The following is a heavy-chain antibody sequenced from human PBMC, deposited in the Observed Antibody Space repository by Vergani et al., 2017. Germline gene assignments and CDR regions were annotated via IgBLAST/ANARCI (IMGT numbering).Heavy chain of an antibody. CDR3: ARDRGCATSSCYFSVAFDY. CDR1: GFSFSSFG. CDR2: IHYDGSHE. V-gene: IGHV3-33*01. D-gene: IGHD2-2*01. J-gene: IGHJ4*02. Sequence: QVQLVESGGGVVQPGRSLRLSCAASGFSFSSFGFHWVRQAPGKGLEWVAFIHYDGSHEYYIDSVKGRFTISRDNSKNTLILQMNGLRAEDTAVYYCARDRGCATSSCYFSVAFDYWGLGTLVSVSS.